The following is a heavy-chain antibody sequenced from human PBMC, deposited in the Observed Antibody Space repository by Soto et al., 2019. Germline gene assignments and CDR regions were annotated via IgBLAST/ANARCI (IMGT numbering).Heavy chain of an antibody. V-gene: IGHV3-23*01. Sequence: VGSLRLSCAASGFTFSIYAMSWVRQAPGKGLEWVSGITDSGASTYYADSVEGRFTISRDNSKNTLHLQMNSLRAEDTAVYYCAKDRGTYQYLLDYWGQGTLAAVSS. CDR2: ITDSGAST. CDR3: AKDRGTYQYLLDY. D-gene: IGHD2-2*01. CDR1: GFTFSIYA. J-gene: IGHJ4*02.